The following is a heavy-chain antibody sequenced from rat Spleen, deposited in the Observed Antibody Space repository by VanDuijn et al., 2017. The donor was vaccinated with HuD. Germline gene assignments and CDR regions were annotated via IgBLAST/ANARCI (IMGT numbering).Heavy chain of an antibody. CDR1: GFSLTNNG. CDR3: VRERVPGFAFYFDY. J-gene: IGHJ2*01. D-gene: IGHD1-4*01. Sequence: QVQLKESGPGLVQPSQTLSLTCNVSGFSLTNNGVSWVRQPPGKGLEWMGRIQNGGNTDYNSGLKSRLSISRDTAKSQVFLKMTSLQTEDTAIYFCVRERVPGFAFYFDYWGQGVMVTVSS. CDR2: IQNGGNT. V-gene: IGHV2-19*01.